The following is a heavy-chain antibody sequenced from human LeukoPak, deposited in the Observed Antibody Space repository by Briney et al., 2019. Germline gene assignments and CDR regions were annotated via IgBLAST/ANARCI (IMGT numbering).Heavy chain of an antibody. CDR3: ARARGVLRYFDWFYGMDV. J-gene: IGHJ6*02. CDR2: ISYDGSNK. D-gene: IGHD3-9*01. Sequence: PGGSLRLSCAASGFTFSSYAMHWVRQAPGKGLEWVAVISYDGSNKYYADSVKGRFTISRDNSKNTLYLQMNSLRAEDTAVYYCARARGVLRYFDWFYGMDVWGQGTTVTVSS. CDR1: GFTFSSYA. V-gene: IGHV3-30-3*01.